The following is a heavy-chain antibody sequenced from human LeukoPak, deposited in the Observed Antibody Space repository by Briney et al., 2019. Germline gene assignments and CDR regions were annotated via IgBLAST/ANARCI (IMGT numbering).Heavy chain of an antibody. CDR2: INSDGSIT. CDR3: VMAGLGSGTYYYFDY. J-gene: IGHJ4*02. Sequence: GGSLRLSCAASGFTFSSYAMSWVRQAPGKGLVWVSHINSDGSITSYADSVKGRFTISRDNSKNTLFLQMSSLRAEDTAVYYRVMAGLGSGTYYYFDYWGQGTLVTVSS. D-gene: IGHD1-26*01. V-gene: IGHV3-74*01. CDR1: GFTFSSYA.